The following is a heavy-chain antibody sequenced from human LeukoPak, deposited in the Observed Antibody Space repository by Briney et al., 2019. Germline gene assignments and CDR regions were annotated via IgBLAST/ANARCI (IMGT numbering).Heavy chain of an antibody. Sequence: GRSLGLSCAASGFTFSSYPMHWVRQAPGKGLEWVAVISYDGSAKCYADSVNGRFTISRDNSKNMLYMQTNSLRGEDTAVYYCARGLKVDWLPNYYYYGMDVWGQGTTVTVSS. D-gene: IGHD3/OR15-3a*01. V-gene: IGHV3-30*04. CDR2: ISYDGSAK. J-gene: IGHJ6*02. CDR1: GFTFSSYP. CDR3: ARGLKVDWLPNYYYYGMDV.